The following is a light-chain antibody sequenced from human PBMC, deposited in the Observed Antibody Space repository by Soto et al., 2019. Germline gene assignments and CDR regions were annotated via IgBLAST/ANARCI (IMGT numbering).Light chain of an antibody. CDR2: GAS. V-gene: IGKV3-20*01. J-gene: IGKJ1*01. CDR3: QQYGSSPRT. CDR1: QSVSTSY. Sequence: ESVLTRSPGTLSFSPGERATLSFSASQSVSTSYSAWYQRNPAQAPRLLIYGASSRATGIPDRFSGSGYGTDFTLTISRLEPEEFAVYYCQQYGSSPRTFGQGTK.